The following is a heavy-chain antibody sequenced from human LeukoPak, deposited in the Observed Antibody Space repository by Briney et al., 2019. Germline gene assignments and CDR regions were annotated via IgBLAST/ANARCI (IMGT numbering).Heavy chain of an antibody. J-gene: IGHJ4*02. CDR1: GFTFSSYG. D-gene: IGHD3-3*01. CDR3: AKDPGVLNYDFWSGYDFDY. CDR2: IRYDGSNK. Sequence: GGSLRLSCAAPGFTFSSYGMQWVRQAPGKGLEWVAFIRYDGSNKYYADSVKGRFTISRDNSKNTLYLQMNSLRAEDTAVYYCAKDPGVLNYDFWSGYDFDYWGQGTLVTVSS. V-gene: IGHV3-30*02.